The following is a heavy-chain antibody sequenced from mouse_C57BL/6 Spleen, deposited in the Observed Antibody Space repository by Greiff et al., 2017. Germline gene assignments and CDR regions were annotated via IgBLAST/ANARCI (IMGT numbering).Heavy chain of an antibody. CDR3: ARQDGYAHYYAMDY. CDR1: GFTFSDYY. J-gene: IGHJ4*01. D-gene: IGHD2-2*01. Sequence: EVKLMESGGGLVQPGGSLKLSCAASGFTFSDYYMYWVRQTPEKRLEWVAYISNGGGSTYYPDTVKGRFTISRDNAKNTLYLQMSSLKSEDTALYYCARQDGYAHYYAMDYWGQGTSVTVSS. CDR2: ISNGGGST. V-gene: IGHV5-12*01.